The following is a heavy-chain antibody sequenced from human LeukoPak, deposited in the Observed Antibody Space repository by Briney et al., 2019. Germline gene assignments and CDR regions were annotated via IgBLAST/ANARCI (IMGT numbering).Heavy chain of an antibody. CDR2: ISSSSSYI. J-gene: IGHJ4*02. CDR1: GFTFSSYE. V-gene: IGHV3-21*05. CDR3: ARGVIQLWTHGYFDY. Sequence: PGGSLRLSCAASGFTFSSYEMNWVRQAPGKGLEWVSYISSSSSYIYYADSVKGRFTISRDNAKNSLYLQMNSLRAEDTAVYYCARGVIQLWTHGYFDYWGQGTLVTVSS. D-gene: IGHD5-18*01.